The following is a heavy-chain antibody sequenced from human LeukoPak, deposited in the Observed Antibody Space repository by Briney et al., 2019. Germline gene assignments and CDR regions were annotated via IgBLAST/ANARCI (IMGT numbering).Heavy chain of an antibody. CDR1: GFPFSSYS. CDR3: ARSIPYGTTWYGRSDY. D-gene: IGHD6-13*01. J-gene: IGHJ4*02. V-gene: IGHV3-7*03. Sequence: GGSLRLSCAASGFPFSSYSMTWVRRAPGKGLEWVANIKPDGTTKFYVDSVKGRFTISRDNALNSLYLQMNSLRAEDTAIYCCARSIPYGTTWYGRSDYWGQGTLVAVSS. CDR2: IKPDGTTK.